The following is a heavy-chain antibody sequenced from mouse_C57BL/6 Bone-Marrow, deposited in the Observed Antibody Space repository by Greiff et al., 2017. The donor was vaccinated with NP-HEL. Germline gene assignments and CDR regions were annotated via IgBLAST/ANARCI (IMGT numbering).Heavy chain of an antibody. V-gene: IGHV1-26*01. CDR3: ARSSITTVDFDY. Sequence: EVQLQQSGPELVKPGASVKISCKASGYTFTDYYMNWVKQSHGKSLEWIGDINPNNGGTSYNQKFKGKATLTVDKSSSTAYMELRSLTSEDSAVYYCARSSITTVDFDYWGQGTTLTVSS. CDR2: INPNNGGT. D-gene: IGHD1-1*01. J-gene: IGHJ2*01. CDR1: GYTFTDYY.